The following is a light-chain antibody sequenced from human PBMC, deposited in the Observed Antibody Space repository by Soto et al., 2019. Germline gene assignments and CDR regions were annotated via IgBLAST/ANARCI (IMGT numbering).Light chain of an antibody. CDR2: AAS. V-gene: IGKV1-39*01. CDR1: QNIFDF. J-gene: IGKJ5*01. Sequence: DTQMTQSPSSLSASVADRVTITCRAIQNIFDFLNWYQQKPGKAPKLLIYAASSLQSGVPSRFSGSGSGTDFTLTISSLQPEDFATYYCQQANSFPITFGQGTRLEI. CDR3: QQANSFPIT.